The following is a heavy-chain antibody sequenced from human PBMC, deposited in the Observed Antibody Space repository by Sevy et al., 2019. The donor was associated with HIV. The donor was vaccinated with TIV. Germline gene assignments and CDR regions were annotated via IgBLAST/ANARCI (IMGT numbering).Heavy chain of an antibody. CDR2: IRPDGSDK. J-gene: IGHJ5*02. D-gene: IGHD3-16*01. CDR1: GFTFSPYW. Sequence: GGSLRLSCEAYGFTFSPYWMTWVRQAPGKGLEWVANIRPDGSDKYYVDSVKGRFTISRDNAKNSRYLQMNSLRADDTAMYYCARGGGLDRWGQGALVTVSS. CDR3: ARGGGLDR. V-gene: IGHV3-7*01.